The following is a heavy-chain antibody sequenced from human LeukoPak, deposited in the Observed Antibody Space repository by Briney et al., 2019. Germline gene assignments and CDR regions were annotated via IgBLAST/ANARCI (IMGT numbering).Heavy chain of an antibody. CDR2: IYYGGST. CDR3: ARVGCSGGSCYRPTYYYYGMDV. J-gene: IGHJ6*02. V-gene: IGHV3-53*01. Sequence: PGGSLRLSCAASGFIVSNNYMNWVRQAPGKGLEWVSVIYYGGSTYYGDSVKGRFTISRDNSKNTIYLQMNSLRAEDTAVYYCARVGCSGGSCYRPTYYYYGMDVWGQGTTVTVSS. CDR1: GFIVSNNY. D-gene: IGHD2-15*01.